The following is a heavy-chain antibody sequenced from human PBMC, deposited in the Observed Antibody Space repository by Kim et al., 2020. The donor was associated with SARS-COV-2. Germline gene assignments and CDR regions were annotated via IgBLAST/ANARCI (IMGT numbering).Heavy chain of an antibody. CDR2: VGAAGDT. CDR3: TRGARAARGFAMDV. J-gene: IGHJ6*02. CDR1: GFTFTNYD. D-gene: IGHD5-12*01. Sequence: GGSLRLTCAASGFTFTNYDMHWVRQTAGKGLEWVAGVGAAGDTYYPDSMKGRFTISRENAQNSLHLQMNNLRAGDTAVFFCTRGARAARGFAMDVWGPGTSVTVSS. V-gene: IGHV3-13*01.